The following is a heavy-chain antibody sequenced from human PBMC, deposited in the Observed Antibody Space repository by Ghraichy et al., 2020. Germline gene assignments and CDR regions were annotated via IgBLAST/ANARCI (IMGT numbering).Heavy chain of an antibody. J-gene: IGHJ6*02. Sequence: SQTLSLTCTVSGGSISSYYWSWIRQPPGKGLEWIGYIYYSGSTNYNPSLKSRVTISVDTSKNQFSLKLSSVTAADTAVYYCAREAGDRRLYGMDVWGQGTTVTVSS. CDR1: GGSISSYY. CDR3: AREAGDRRLYGMDV. CDR2: IYYSGST. D-gene: IGHD3-16*01. V-gene: IGHV4-59*01.